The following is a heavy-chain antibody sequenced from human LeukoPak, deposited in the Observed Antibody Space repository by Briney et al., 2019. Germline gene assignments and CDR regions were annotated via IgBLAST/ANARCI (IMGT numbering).Heavy chain of an antibody. D-gene: IGHD3-10*01. CDR2: ISDQT. CDR1: GFTFSIYA. J-gene: IGHJ4*02. V-gene: IGHV3-23*01. CDR3: AKDRYIYYYGSGSYYHFDY. Sequence: GGSLRLSCVVSGFTFSIYAMAWVRQAPGKGLEWVSGISDQTYYTDSVRGRFTISRDNSKNTLYLQMNSLRAEDTAVYYCAKDRYIYYYGSGSYYHFDYWGQGTLVTVSS.